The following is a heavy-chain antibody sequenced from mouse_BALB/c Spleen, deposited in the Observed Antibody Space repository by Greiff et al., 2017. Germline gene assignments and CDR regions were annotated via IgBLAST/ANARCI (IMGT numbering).Heavy chain of an antibody. Sequence: EVQGVESGGGLVQPGGSLKLSCAASGFTFSSYGMSWVRQTPDKRLELVATINSNGGSTYYPDSVKGRFTISSDNAKHPLYLQMSILKAEDTAMYDCERYDYAYLDYWGQGTTLTVAS. CDR1: GFTFSSYG. D-gene: IGHD2-4*01. CDR2: INSNGGST. V-gene: IGHV5-6-3*01. J-gene: IGHJ2*01. CDR3: ERYDYAYLDY.